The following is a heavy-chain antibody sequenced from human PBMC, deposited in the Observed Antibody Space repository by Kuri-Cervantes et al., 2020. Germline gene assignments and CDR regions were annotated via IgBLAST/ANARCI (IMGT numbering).Heavy chain of an antibody. D-gene: IGHD2-15*01. CDR1: AYTFTTYD. CDR3: ARGRYCTGGSCYGRRFDP. CDR2: ISAYNGNT. J-gene: IGHJ5*02. V-gene: IGHV1-18*01. Sequence: ASVKVSCKASAYTFTTYDINWVRQATGQGLEWMGWISAYNGNTNYAQKLQGRVTMTTDTSTSTAYMELRSLRSDDTAVYYCARGRYCTGGSCYGRRFDPWGQGTLVTVSS.